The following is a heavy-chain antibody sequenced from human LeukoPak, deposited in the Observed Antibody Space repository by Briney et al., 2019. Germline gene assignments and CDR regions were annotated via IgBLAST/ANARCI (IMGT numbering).Heavy chain of an antibody. CDR3: ARRVIMSAAGVPDTWLDP. Sequence: SETLSLTCTVSGGSISNYYWNWIRQPPGKGLEWVGHISYSGGAKYNPSLQSRVTISIDTSKNQFSLNLSSVTAADTAVYYCARRVIMSAAGVPDTWLDPWGQGILVTVSS. CDR1: GGSISNYY. V-gene: IGHV4-59*08. CDR2: ISYSGGA. D-gene: IGHD2-8*01. J-gene: IGHJ5*02.